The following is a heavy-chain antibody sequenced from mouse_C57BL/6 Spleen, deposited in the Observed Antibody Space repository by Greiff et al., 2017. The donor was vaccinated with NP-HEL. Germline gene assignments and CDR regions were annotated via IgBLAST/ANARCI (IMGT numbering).Heavy chain of an antibody. CDR1: GFTFTDYY. D-gene: IGHD1-1*01. Sequence: EVKVVESGGGLVQPGGSLSLSCAASGFTFTDYYMSWVRQPPGKALEWLGFIRNKANGYTTEYSASVKGRFTISRDNSQSILYLQMNALRAEDSATYYCARYPGSSYDWFAYWGQGTLVTVSA. CDR3: ARYPGSSYDWFAY. V-gene: IGHV7-3*01. J-gene: IGHJ3*01. CDR2: IRNKANGYTT.